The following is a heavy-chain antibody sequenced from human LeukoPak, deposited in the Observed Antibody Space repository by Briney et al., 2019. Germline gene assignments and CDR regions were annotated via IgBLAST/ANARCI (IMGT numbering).Heavy chain of an antibody. CDR2: IRQDGNIK. Sequence: GGSLRLSCAASGFPFNSYWMTWVRQAPGKGLQWVADIRQDGNIKYYVDSVKGRFTISRDNAMNSLYLQMNSLRAEDTAIYYCARGHLIVGATYSYYFDYWGQGTLVTVSS. J-gene: IGHJ4*02. D-gene: IGHD1-26*01. CDR3: ARGHLIVGATYSYYFDY. V-gene: IGHV3-7*03. CDR1: GFPFNSYW.